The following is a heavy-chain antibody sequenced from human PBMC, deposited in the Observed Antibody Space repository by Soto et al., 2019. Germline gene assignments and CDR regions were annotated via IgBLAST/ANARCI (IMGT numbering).Heavy chain of an antibody. Sequence: ASVKVSCKASGGTFSSYAISWVRQAPGQGLEWMGGIIPIFGTANYAQKFQGRVTITADESTSTAYMELSSLRSEDTAVYYCARDRLAGVVGATGYWGQGTRVTVSS. J-gene: IGHJ4*02. V-gene: IGHV1-69*13. CDR1: GGTFSSYA. D-gene: IGHD1-26*01. CDR3: ARDRLAGVVGATGY. CDR2: IIPIFGTA.